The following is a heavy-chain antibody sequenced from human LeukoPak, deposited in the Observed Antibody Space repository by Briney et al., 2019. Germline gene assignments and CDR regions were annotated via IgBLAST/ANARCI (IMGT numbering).Heavy chain of an antibody. CDR1: GYTFTGYY. Sequence: VKVSCKASGYTFTGYYMHWVRQAPGQGLEWMGWINPNSGGTNYAQKFQGRVTMTRDTSISTAYMELSRLRSDDTAVYYCARPRGLNYDILTGYSRGHYYFDYWGQGTLVTVSS. J-gene: IGHJ4*02. D-gene: IGHD3-9*01. CDR3: ARPRGLNYDILTGYSRGHYYFDY. CDR2: INPNSGGT. V-gene: IGHV1-2*02.